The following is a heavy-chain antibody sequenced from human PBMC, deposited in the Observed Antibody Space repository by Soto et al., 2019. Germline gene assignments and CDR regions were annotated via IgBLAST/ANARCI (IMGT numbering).Heavy chain of an antibody. J-gene: IGHJ4*02. CDR3: VRVKGWSGGSCYFDF. CDR1: GFTFSSYS. Sequence: EVQLVESGGGLVKPGGSLRLSGAASGFTFSSYSMNWVRQAPGKGLEWVSSISSSRSYIYYADSVKGRFTISRDNAKNSLHLQMNALRAEEPAVYYCVRVKGWSGGSCYFDFWGQGTLVTVSS. CDR2: ISSSRSYI. V-gene: IGHV3-21*01. D-gene: IGHD2-15*01.